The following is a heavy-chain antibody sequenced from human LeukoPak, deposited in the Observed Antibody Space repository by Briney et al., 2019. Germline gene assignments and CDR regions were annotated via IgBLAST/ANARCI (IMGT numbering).Heavy chain of an antibody. Sequence: SETLSLTCTVSSGSISSSYWSWIRQPPGKGLEWNGYIFYSGSTNYNPSLMSRVTISVATSKNQFSRKLTSMTAADTAVYYCARSIYRYRFSFDYWGQGTLVTVSS. D-gene: IGHD5-18*01. CDR2: IFYSGST. J-gene: IGHJ4*02. V-gene: IGHV4-59*01. CDR1: SGSISSSY. CDR3: ARSIYRYRFSFDY.